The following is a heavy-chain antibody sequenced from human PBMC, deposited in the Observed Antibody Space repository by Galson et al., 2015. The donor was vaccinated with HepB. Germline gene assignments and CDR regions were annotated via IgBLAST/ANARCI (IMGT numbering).Heavy chain of an antibody. V-gene: IGHV3-73*01. CDR1: GFTFSGSA. Sequence: SLRLSCAASGFTFSGSAIHWVRQASGKGPEWVGRIRSKANNYATSCVPSLKGRFTISRDDSKNMAYLHMKSLKTEDTAVYYCTRVGDLSGYSSRWGRGTLVTVSS. CDR2: IRSKANNYAT. J-gene: IGHJ4*02. D-gene: IGHD6-13*01. CDR3: TRVGDLSGYSSR.